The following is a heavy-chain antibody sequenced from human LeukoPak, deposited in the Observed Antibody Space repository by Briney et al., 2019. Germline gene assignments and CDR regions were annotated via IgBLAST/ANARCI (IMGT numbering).Heavy chain of an antibody. CDR2: IYYSGST. Sequence: PSETLSLTCTVSGDSISSYYWSWIRQPPGKGLEWIGYIYYSGSTNYNPSLKSRVTISVDTSKNQFSLKLSSVTAADTAVYYCAREGARYSFDYWGQGTLVTVSS. D-gene: IGHD3-9*01. CDR3: AREGARYSFDY. J-gene: IGHJ4*02. V-gene: IGHV4-59*01. CDR1: GDSISSYY.